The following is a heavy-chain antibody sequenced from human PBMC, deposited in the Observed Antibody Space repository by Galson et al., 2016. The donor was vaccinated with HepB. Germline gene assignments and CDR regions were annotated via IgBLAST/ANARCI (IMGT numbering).Heavy chain of an antibody. D-gene: IGHD4-23*01. CDR3: ARGASSGNNRYFYYMDV. Sequence: SLRLSCAASGFTFSSFGLHWVRQAPGKGLEWVALISYDGGNEYYADSVKGRFAISRDNSKNTLYLQMNSPRAEDTAVYYCARGASSGNNRYFYYMDVWGKGTTVTVSS. J-gene: IGHJ6*03. CDR2: ISYDGGNE. V-gene: IGHV3-30*09. CDR1: GFTFSSFG.